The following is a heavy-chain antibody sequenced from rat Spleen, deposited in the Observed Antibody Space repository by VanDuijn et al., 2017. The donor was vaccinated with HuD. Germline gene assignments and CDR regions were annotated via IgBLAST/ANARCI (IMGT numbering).Heavy chain of an antibody. Sequence: EVQLVESGGGLAQPGRSLKISCAASGFTFSDYGMAWVRQAPGKGLEWVATIIYDGSSSYYRDSVKGRFTISRDNAKSTLYLQMDSLRSEDTATYYCATDYFGGYVLDAWGQGTSVTVSS. CDR3: ATDYFGGYVLDA. V-gene: IGHV5S10*01. CDR1: GFTFSDYG. D-gene: IGHD1-11*01. CDR2: IIYDGSSS. J-gene: IGHJ4*01.